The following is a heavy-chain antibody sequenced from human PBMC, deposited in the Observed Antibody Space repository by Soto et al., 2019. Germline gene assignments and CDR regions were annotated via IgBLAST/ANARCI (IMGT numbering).Heavy chain of an antibody. CDR2: IIPISGTA. CDR1: GGTFSSYA. CDR3: ARSQGSSTSLEIYYYYYYGMDV. D-gene: IGHD2-2*01. J-gene: IGHJ6*02. Sequence: VASVKVSCKASGGTFSSYAISWVRQAPGQGLGWMGGIIPISGTANYAQKFQGRVTITADESTSTAYMELSSLRSEDTAVYYCARSQGSSTSLEIYYYYYYGMDVWGQGTTVTVSS. V-gene: IGHV1-69*13.